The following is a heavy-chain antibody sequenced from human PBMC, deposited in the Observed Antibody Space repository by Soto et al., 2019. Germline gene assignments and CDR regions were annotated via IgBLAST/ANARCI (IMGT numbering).Heavy chain of an antibody. D-gene: IGHD2-2*01. Sequence: GASVKVSCKASGGTFSSYAISWVRQAPGQGLEWMGGIIPIFGTANYAQKFQGRVTITADESTSTAYMELSSLRSEDTAVYYCARGVASSTSISDYYYGMDVWGQGTTVTVSS. V-gene: IGHV1-69*13. CDR1: GGTFSSYA. CDR3: ARGVASSTSISDYYYGMDV. J-gene: IGHJ6*02. CDR2: IIPIFGTA.